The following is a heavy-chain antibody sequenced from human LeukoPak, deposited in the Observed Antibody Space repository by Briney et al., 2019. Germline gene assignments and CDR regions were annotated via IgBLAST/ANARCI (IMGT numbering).Heavy chain of an antibody. CDR2: IYGGGST. Sequence: GGSLRLSCAASGFTVSSNYMNWVRQAPGKGLGWVSIIYGGGSTYYADSVRGRFTISRHNSKNTLYLQMNSLRPEDTAVYFCARTPPGPYSSGWFDFWGQGTLVTVSS. CDR1: GFTVSSNY. CDR3: ARTPPGPYSSGWFDF. V-gene: IGHV3-53*04. D-gene: IGHD6-19*01. J-gene: IGHJ4*02.